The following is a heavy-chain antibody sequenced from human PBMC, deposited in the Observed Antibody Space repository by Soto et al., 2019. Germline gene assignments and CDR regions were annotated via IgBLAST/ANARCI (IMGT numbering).Heavy chain of an antibody. CDR2: TYYRSKWYN. CDR1: GDSVSSNSAA. Sequence: PSQTLSLTCAISGDSVSSNSAAWNWIRQSPSRGLEWLGRTYYRSKWYNDYAVSVKSRITINPDTSKNQFSLQLNSVTPEDTAVYYCARDLGRMEMATIHDAFDIWGQGTMVTVSS. V-gene: IGHV6-1*01. D-gene: IGHD5-12*01. J-gene: IGHJ3*02. CDR3: ARDLGRMEMATIHDAFDI.